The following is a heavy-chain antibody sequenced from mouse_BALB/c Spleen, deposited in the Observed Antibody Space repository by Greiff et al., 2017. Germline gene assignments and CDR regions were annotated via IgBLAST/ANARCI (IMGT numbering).Heavy chain of an antibody. CDR3: ASESYGNSMDY. D-gene: IGHD2-1*01. V-gene: IGHV1S81*02. J-gene: IGHJ4*01. CDR2: INPSNGRT. Sequence: VQLQQPGPELVKPGPSVNLSCKASGYTFTSYWMHWVKQSPGQGLEWIGEINPSNGRTNYNEKFKSKATLTDDQSSSAAYMQNSRLTTEDSAVYYCASESYGNSMDYWGQGTSVTVSS. CDR1: GYTFTSYW.